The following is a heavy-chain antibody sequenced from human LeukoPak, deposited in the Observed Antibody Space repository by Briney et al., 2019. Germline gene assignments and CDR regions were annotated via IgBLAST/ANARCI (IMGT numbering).Heavy chain of an antibody. CDR2: ISSSSSYI. D-gene: IGHD6-13*01. Sequence: PGGSLRLSCAASGFTFSSYSMNWVRQARGKGLEWVSSISSSSSYIYYADSVKGRFTISRDNAKNSLYLQMNSLRAEDTAVYYCARVVEAAAPGYYGMDVWGQGTTVTVSS. J-gene: IGHJ6*02. CDR3: ARVVEAAAPGYYGMDV. V-gene: IGHV3-21*01. CDR1: GFTFSSYS.